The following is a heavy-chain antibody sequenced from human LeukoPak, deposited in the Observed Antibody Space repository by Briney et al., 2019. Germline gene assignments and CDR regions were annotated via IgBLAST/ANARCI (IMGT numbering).Heavy chain of an antibody. Sequence: GGSLRLSCAASGFTFSSYWMSWVRQAPGKGMEWVANIKQDGSEKYYVDSVKGRLTISRDNAKNSLYLQMNSLRAEDTAVYYCASAARDGGYGMAYAFDIWGQGTMVTVSS. D-gene: IGHD5-12*01. CDR2: IKQDGSEK. V-gene: IGHV3-7*01. CDR3: ASAARDGGYGMAYAFDI. J-gene: IGHJ3*02. CDR1: GFTFSSYW.